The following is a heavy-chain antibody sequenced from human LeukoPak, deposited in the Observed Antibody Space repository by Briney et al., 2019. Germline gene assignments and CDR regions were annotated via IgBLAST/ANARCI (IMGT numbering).Heavy chain of an antibody. CDR2: IYYSRST. Sequence: PSESLSLTCPVSGGSISSSYWSWVRQPPGEGLEWLGYIYYSRSTNYNPYLKSRVTISVDTSKIQFSLKLISVPAADTAVYYCARHPTATTGRMFDYWGQGTLVTVSS. CDR3: ARHPTATTGRMFDY. D-gene: IGHD4-17*01. V-gene: IGHV4-59*08. CDR1: GGSISSSY. J-gene: IGHJ4*02.